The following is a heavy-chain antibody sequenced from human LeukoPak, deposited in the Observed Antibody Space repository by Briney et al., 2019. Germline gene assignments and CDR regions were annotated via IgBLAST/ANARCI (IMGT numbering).Heavy chain of an antibody. CDR1: GFTVSSNY. D-gene: IGHD2-21*01. J-gene: IGHJ4*02. Sequence: PGGSLRLSCAASGFTVSSNYMSWVRQAPGKGLEWVSVIYSGGSTYYADSVKGRFTISRDNSKNTLYLQMNSLRAEDTAVYYCARDKGDTVYDYWGQGTLVTVSS. CDR3: ARDKGDTVYDY. V-gene: IGHV3-66*01. CDR2: IYSGGST.